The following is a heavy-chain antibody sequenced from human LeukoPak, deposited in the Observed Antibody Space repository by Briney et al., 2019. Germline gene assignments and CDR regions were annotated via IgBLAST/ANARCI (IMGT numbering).Heavy chain of an antibody. CDR3: ASQTVRDTAADY. J-gene: IGHJ4*02. CDR2: INHSGST. V-gene: IGHV4-34*01. CDR1: GGSFSGYY. D-gene: IGHD5-18*01. Sequence: PSETLSLTCAVYGGSFSGYYWSWIRQPPGKGLEWIGEINHSGSTNYNPSLKSRVTISVDTSKNQFSLKLSSVTAADTAVYYCASQTVRDTAADYWGQGTLVTVSS.